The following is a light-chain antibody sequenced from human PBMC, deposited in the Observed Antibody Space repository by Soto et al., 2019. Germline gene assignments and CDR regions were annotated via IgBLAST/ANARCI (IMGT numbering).Light chain of an antibody. CDR3: QQYNSYSQA. CDR1: QSISSW. Sequence: DIQMTQSPSTLSASVGDRVTITCRASQSISSWLAWYQQKPGKAPKLLIYKASSLESGVTSRFSGSGSGTEFTLTISSLQPDDFATYYCQQYNSYSQAFGQGNKLEIK. CDR2: KAS. J-gene: IGKJ2*01. V-gene: IGKV1-5*03.